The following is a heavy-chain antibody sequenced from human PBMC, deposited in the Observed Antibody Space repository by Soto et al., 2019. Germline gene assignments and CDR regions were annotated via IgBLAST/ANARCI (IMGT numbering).Heavy chain of an antibody. J-gene: IGHJ6*04. CDR2: IGTAGDT. CDR3: ARGRDNYDFWGGSGQDCKYYYGMDV. CDR1: GFTFSSYD. D-gene: IGHD3-3*01. V-gene: IGHV3-13*01. Sequence: GGSLRLSCAASGFTFSSYDMHWVRQATGKGLEWVSAIGTAGDTYYPGSVKGRFTISRENAKNSLYLQMNSLRAEDTAVYYCARGRDNYDFWGGSGQDCKYYYGMDVWGKGTTVTVSS.